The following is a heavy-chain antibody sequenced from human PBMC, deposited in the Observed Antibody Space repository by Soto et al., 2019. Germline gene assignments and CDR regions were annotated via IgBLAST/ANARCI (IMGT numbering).Heavy chain of an antibody. D-gene: IGHD4-17*01. V-gene: IGHV4-31*03. CDR2: IYYSGST. J-gene: IGHJ4*02. CDR3: ARFSRGTTFDY. Sequence: PSETLSLTCPVSGCSISSGGYYWSWIRQHPGKGLEWIGYIYYSGSTYYNPSLKSRVTISVDTSKNQFSLKLSSVTAADTAVYYCARFSRGTTFDYWGQGTLVTVSS. CDR1: GCSISSGGYY.